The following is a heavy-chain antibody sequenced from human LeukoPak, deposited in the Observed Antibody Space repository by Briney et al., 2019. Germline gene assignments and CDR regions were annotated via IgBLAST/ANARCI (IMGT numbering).Heavy chain of an antibody. Sequence: PSETLSLTCTVSGGSISSGSYYWSWIRQPAGKGLEWIGRIYTSGSTNYNPSLKSRVTISVDTSKNQFSLKLSSVTAADTAVYYCARAPIRGREYYGSGSYFSYYYMDVWGKGTTVTISS. CDR2: IYTSGST. D-gene: IGHD3-10*01. V-gene: IGHV4-61*02. CDR3: ARAPIRGREYYGSGSYFSYYYMDV. CDR1: GGSISSGSYY. J-gene: IGHJ6*03.